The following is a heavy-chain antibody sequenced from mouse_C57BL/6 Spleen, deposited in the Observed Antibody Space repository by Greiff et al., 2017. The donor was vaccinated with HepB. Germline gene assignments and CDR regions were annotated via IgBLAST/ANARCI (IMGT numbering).Heavy chain of an antibody. J-gene: IGHJ4*01. CDR2: IYPGSGNT. CDR1: GYTFTDYY. CDR3: ARRGLLYYGNYDAMDY. Sequence: VQLQQSGPELVKPGASVKISCKASGYTFTDYYINWVKQRPGQGLEWIGWIYPGSGNTKYNEKFKGKATLTVYTSSSTAYMQLSSLTSEDSAVYFCARRGLLYYGNYDAMDYWGQGTSVTVSS. D-gene: IGHD2-1*01. V-gene: IGHV1-84*01.